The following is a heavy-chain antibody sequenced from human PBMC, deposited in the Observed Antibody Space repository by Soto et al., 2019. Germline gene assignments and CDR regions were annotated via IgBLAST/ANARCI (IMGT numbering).Heavy chain of an antibody. CDR2: INPSGGST. CDR3: ARGFLTLGGGAYYDSSAHIDY. V-gene: IGHV1-46*01. D-gene: IGHD3-22*01. J-gene: IGHJ4*02. CDR1: VYTFTSYY. Sequence: ASVKVSCKAFVYTFTSYYMHWVRQAPGQGLEWRGRINPSGGSTSYAQKFQGRVTMTRDTSTSTVYRELSSLGSEDTAVYYRARGFLTLGGGAYYDSSAHIDYWGKGTLVTVSS.